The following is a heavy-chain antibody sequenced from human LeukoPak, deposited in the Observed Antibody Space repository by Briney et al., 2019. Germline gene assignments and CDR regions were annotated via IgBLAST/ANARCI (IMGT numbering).Heavy chain of an antibody. CDR2: INHSGST. Sequence: SETLSLTCAVYGGSFSGYYWSWIRQPPGKGLEWIGEINHSGSTNYNPSLKSRVTISVDTSKNQFSLKLSSVTAADTAVYYCARGEATDYYGMDVWGQGTTVTVSS. CDR1: GGSFSGYY. D-gene: IGHD1-14*01. V-gene: IGHV4-34*01. J-gene: IGHJ6*02. CDR3: ARGEATDYYGMDV.